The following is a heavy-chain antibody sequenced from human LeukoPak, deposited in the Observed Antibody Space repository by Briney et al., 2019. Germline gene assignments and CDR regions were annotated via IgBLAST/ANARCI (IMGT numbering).Heavy chain of an antibody. CDR3: ARTDYPGAPDDY. V-gene: IGHV1-18*04. CDR1: GYTFTDYY. Sequence: GASVKVSCRASGYTFTDYYMHWVRQAPGQGLEWMGWISAYNGNTNYAQKLQGRVTMTTDTSTSTAYMELRSLRSDDTAVYYCARTDYPGAPDDYWGQGTLVTVSS. J-gene: IGHJ4*02. CDR2: ISAYNGNT. D-gene: IGHD4-11*01.